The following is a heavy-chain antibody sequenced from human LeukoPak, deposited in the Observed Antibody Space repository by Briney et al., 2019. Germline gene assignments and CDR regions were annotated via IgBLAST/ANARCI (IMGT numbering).Heavy chain of an antibody. J-gene: IGHJ4*02. CDR1: GGSISSYY. V-gene: IGHV4-59*08. CDR2: IYYSGST. CDR3: ARRYSSGWSDYFDY. D-gene: IGHD6-19*01. Sequence: SKTLSLTCTVSGGSISSYYWSWIRQPPGKGLEWIGYIYYSGSTNYNPSLKSRVTISVDTSKNQFSLKLSSVTAADTAVYYCARRYSSGWSDYFDYWGQGTLVTVSS.